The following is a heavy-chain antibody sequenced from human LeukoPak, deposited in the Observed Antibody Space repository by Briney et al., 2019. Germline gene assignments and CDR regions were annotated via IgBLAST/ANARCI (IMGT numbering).Heavy chain of an antibody. CDR3: ARAGVAVAGTENDY. CDR2: ISPYNGNT. CDR1: GYTFATYG. Sequence: ASVKVSCKASGYTFATYGVSWVRQAPGQGLEWMGWISPYNGNTNYAQRLQGRVTMTTGTSTSTAYMELRSLRSDDTAVYYCARAGVAVAGTENDYWGQGTLVTVSS. D-gene: IGHD6-19*01. V-gene: IGHV1-18*01. J-gene: IGHJ4*02.